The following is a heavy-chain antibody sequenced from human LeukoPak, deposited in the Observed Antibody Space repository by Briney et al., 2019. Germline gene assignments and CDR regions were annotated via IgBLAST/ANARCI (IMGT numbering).Heavy chain of an antibody. CDR2: INHSGST. V-gene: IGHV4-34*01. CDR1: GGSFSGYY. J-gene: IGHJ3*02. D-gene: IGHD2-8*01. Sequence: PSETLSLTCAVYGGSFSGYYCSWIRQPPGKGLEWIGEINHSGSTNYNPSLKSRVTISVDTSKNQFSLKLSSVTAADTAVYYCARVFTNGAFDIWGQGTMVTVSS. CDR3: ARVFTNGAFDI.